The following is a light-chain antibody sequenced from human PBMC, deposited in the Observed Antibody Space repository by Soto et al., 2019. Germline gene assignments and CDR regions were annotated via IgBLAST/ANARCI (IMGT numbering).Light chain of an antibody. CDR2: DAS. CDR1: ERVGCS. CDR3: LQYHFCPWEYT. Sequence: IVLPQSPAPLSLSPGDSATLSCRASERVGCSIAWYQHKSGQAPRLLIFDASKRATGITARFSGSGSGSDFTLNIRVLEFEDFAIYYCLQYHFCPWEYTFGHGTTREI. V-gene: IGKV3-11*01. J-gene: IGKJ2*01.